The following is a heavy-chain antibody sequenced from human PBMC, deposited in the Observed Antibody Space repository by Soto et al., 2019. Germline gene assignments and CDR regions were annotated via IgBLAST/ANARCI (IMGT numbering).Heavy chain of an antibody. D-gene: IGHD3-10*01. Sequence: PSETLSLTCTVPGGSISGYYWSWIRQPPGKGLEWIGYIYYSGTTSYNPSLNSRVTMSVDTSKNQFSLKVNSVTAADTAVYYCARESYYGSGATVVAYWGQGTLVTVSS. J-gene: IGHJ4*02. CDR1: GGSISGYY. CDR2: IYYSGTT. V-gene: IGHV4-59*01. CDR3: ARESYYGSGATVVAY.